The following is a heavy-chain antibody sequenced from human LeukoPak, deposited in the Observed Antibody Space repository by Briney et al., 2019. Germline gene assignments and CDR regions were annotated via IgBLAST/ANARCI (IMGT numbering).Heavy chain of an antibody. CDR3: ARERTAWRYFDL. V-gene: IGHV1-69*05. D-gene: IGHD2-2*01. J-gene: IGHJ2*01. Sequence: SVKVSCKASGGTFSSYAISWVRQAPGQGLEWMGGIIPIFGTANYTQKFQGRVTITTDESTSTAYMELSSLRSEDTAVYYCARERTAWRYFDLWGRGTLVTVSS. CDR2: IIPIFGTA. CDR1: GGTFSSYA.